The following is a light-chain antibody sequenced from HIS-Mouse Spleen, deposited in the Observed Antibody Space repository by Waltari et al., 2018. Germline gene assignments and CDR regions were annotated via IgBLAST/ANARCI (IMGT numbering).Light chain of an antibody. J-gene: IGKJ1*01. CDR2: DAS. CDR3: QQRSNWPRT. Sequence: EIVLTQSPATLSLSQGERANLSCRASQSVSSYLAWYQQKPGQAPRLLIYDASNRATGIPARFSGSGSGTDFTLTISSLEPEDFAVYYCQQRSNWPRTFGQGTKVEIK. V-gene: IGKV3-11*01. CDR1: QSVSSY.